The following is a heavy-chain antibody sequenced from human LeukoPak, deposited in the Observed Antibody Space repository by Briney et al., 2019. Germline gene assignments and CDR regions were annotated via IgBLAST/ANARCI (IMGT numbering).Heavy chain of an antibody. Sequence: SETLSLTCAVYGGSFSGYYWSWIRQPPANGLEWIGEINHSGSTNYNPSLKSRVTISVDTSKNQFSLKLSSVTAAETAVYYCARGRKYTSGYRVTELGSGYSDYWGQGTLVTVSS. CDR2: INHSGST. CDR3: ARGRKYTSGYRVTELGSGYSDY. V-gene: IGHV4-34*01. J-gene: IGHJ4*02. D-gene: IGHD5-18*01. CDR1: GGSFSGYY.